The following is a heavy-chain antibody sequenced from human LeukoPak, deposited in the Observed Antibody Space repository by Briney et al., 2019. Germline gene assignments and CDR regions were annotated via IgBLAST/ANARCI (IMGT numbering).Heavy chain of an antibody. V-gene: IGHV3-7*01. D-gene: IGHD4-17*01. CDR1: GFTFSSYA. CDR2: IKQDGSEK. Sequence: GGSLRLSCAASGFTFSSYAMHWVRQAPGKGLEWVANIKQDGSEKYYVDSVKGRFTISRDNAKNSLYLQMNSLRAEDTAVYYCARALYDYGDYEALDYWGQGTLVTVSS. J-gene: IGHJ4*02. CDR3: ARALYDYGDYEALDY.